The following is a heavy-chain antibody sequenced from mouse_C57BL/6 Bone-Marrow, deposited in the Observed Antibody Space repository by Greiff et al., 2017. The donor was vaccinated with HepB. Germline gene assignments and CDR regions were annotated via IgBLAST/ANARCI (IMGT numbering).Heavy chain of an antibody. CDR1: GYTFTNYW. CDR3: ARGYPYYAMDY. CDR2: IYPGGGYT. V-gene: IGHV1-63*01. D-gene: IGHD2-14*01. Sequence: VQRVESGAELVRPGTSVKMSCKASGYTFTNYWIGWAKQRPGHGLEWIGDIYPGGGYTNYNEKFKGKATLTADKSSSTAYMQFSSLTSEDSAIYYCARGYPYYAMDYWGQGTSVTVSS. J-gene: IGHJ4*01.